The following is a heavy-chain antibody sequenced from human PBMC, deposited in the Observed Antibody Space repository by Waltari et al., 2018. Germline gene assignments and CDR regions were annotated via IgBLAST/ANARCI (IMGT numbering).Heavy chain of an antibody. V-gene: IGHV1-24*01. J-gene: IGHJ4*02. CDR3: ATTSYYYDSSGYWGLDY. Sequence: QVQLVQSGAEVKKPGASVKVSCKVSGYTLTELSMHWVRQAPGKGLEWIGGFDPSDGETIYSQKSPGRVTMTEDTSTYTAYMELSSLRSEDTAVYYCATTSYYYDSSGYWGLDYWGQGTLVTVSS. CDR1: GYTLTELS. CDR2: FDPSDGET. D-gene: IGHD3-22*01.